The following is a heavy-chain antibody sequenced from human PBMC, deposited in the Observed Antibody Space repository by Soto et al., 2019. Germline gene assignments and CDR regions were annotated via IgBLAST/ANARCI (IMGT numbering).Heavy chain of an antibody. Sequence: QVHLVQSGAEVKRPGASVKVSCKASGYTFTSYGITWVRQAPGHGLEWMGWISTYNGKAKYAQKFQGRVTMTTATSTTTVYMELRRLRSDDTAVYYCARYPWYSGSQRFDHWGQGTLVSVSS. V-gene: IGHV1-18*01. CDR2: ISTYNGKA. D-gene: IGHD1-26*01. CDR3: ARYPWYSGSQRFDH. CDR1: GYTFTSYG. J-gene: IGHJ4*02.